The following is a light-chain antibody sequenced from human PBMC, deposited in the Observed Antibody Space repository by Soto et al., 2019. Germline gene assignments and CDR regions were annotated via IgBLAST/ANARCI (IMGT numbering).Light chain of an antibody. CDR1: SSDVGGYNY. V-gene: IGLV2-8*01. Sequence: QSVLTQPPSASGSPGQSVIISCTGTSSDVGGYNYVSWYQQHQGKAPKLMIYEVSKRPSGVPDRFSGSKSGNTASLTVSGLQAEDEADYYCSAYAGDSTLFGGGTKLTVL. CDR3: SAYAGDSTL. J-gene: IGLJ2*01. CDR2: EVS.